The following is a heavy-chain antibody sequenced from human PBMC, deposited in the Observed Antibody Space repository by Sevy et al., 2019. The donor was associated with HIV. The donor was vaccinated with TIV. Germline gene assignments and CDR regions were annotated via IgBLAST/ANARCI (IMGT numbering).Heavy chain of an antibody. CDR1: GASISSSGYY. CDR2: INYSGSI. Sequence: SETLSLTCTVSGASISSSGYYWGWIRQPPGKGLEWIASINYSGSIFYNPSLKSRVTISSDTSKNQLALKLNSVTAADTATYYCAGPILTYNSGWSYYDSWGQRTVVTVSS. J-gene: IGHJ4*02. V-gene: IGHV4-39*01. CDR3: AGPILTYNSGWSYYDS. D-gene: IGHD6-19*01.